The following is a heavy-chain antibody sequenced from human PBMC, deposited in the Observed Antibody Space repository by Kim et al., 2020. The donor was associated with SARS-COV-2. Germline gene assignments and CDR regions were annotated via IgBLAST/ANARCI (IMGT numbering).Heavy chain of an antibody. V-gene: IGHV4-59*11. Sequence: SETLSLTCTVSSGSISSHYWSWIRQPPGKRLEWIGYIYYSGSTNYNPSLKSRVTISVDTSKNQFSLKLSSVTAADTAVYYCARDESGYGAFDIWGQGTMVTVSS. CDR1: SGSISSHY. CDR2: IYYSGST. CDR3: ARDESGYGAFDI. J-gene: IGHJ3*02. D-gene: IGHD3-3*01.